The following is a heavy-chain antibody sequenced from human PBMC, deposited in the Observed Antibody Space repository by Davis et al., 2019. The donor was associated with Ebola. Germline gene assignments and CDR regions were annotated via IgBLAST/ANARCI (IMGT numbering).Heavy chain of an antibody. CDR2: INAANANT. J-gene: IGHJ6*02. D-gene: IGHD3/OR15-3a*01. CDR1: GYTFTTFA. CDR3: ARDMDFTEGGSYYYYGLDV. V-gene: IGHV1-3*01. Sequence: ASVKVSCKASGYTFTTFAMHWVRQAPGQGLEWMGWINAANANTKYSQKFRGRVTITGDTSASTAFMELSSLTSEDTAVYYCARDMDFTEGGSYYYYGLDVWGQGTAVTVSS.